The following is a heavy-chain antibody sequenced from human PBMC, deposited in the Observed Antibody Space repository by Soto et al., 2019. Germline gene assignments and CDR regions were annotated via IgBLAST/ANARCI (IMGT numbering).Heavy chain of an antibody. CDR2: IIPIFGTA. J-gene: IGHJ4*02. D-gene: IGHD5-12*01. CDR1: GGTFSSYA. CDR3: ARNKRGGYNEHFDY. Sequence: QVQLVQSGAEVKKPGSSVKVSCKASGGTFSSYAISWVRQAPGQGLERMGGIIPIFGTANYAQKFQGRVTITADESTSTAYMELSSLRSEDTAVYYCARNKRGGYNEHFDYWGQGTLVTVSS. V-gene: IGHV1-69*12.